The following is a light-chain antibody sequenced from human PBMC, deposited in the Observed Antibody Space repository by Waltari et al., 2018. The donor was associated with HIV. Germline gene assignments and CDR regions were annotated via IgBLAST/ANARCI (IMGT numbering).Light chain of an antibody. CDR2: DAS. CDR3: QQRSNWPS. V-gene: IGKV3-11*01. Sequence: EIVLTQSPGTLSLSPGERATLSCRASHSVTNFLAWYQQKPGQAPRLLIYDASTRAAGIPARFSVSGSGTDFTLTISILEPEDFAVYYCQQRSNWPSFGQGTRLDI. CDR1: HSVTNF. J-gene: IGKJ2*03.